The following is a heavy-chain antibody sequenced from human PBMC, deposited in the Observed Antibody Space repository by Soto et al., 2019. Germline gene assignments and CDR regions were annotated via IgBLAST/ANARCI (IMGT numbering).Heavy chain of an antibody. CDR3: ARGGSDRPGY. J-gene: IGHJ4*02. CDR2: ISSSSSTI. CDR1: ELTFKNYG. D-gene: IGHD6-25*01. Sequence: EVQLVESGGGMVQPGGSLRLSCAASELTFKNYGMNWVRQAPGKGLEWVSYISSSSSTIDYAASVKGRFTISRDSAKSSLYLQMNILRAEDPAVYYCARGGSDRPGYWGQGTLVTVSS. V-gene: IGHV3-48*04.